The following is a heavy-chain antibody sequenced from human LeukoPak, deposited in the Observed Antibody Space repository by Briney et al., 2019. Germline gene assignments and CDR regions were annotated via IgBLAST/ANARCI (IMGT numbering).Heavy chain of an antibody. V-gene: IGHV1-2*02. Sequence: ASVKVSCTASGYTFTGYYMHWVRQAPGQGLEWMGWINPNSGGTNYAQKFQGRVTMTRDTSISTAYTELSRLRSDDTAVYYCARDLYYYDSSGYPLPWGQGTLVTVSS. D-gene: IGHD3-22*01. CDR1: GYTFTGYY. CDR3: ARDLYYYDSSGYPLP. J-gene: IGHJ5*02. CDR2: INPNSGGT.